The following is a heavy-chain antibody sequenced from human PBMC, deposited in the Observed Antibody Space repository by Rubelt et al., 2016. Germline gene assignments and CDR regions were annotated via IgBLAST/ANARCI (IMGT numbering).Heavy chain of an antibody. J-gene: IGHJ4*02. V-gene: IGHV3-23*04. D-gene: IGHD4-17*01. CDR2: ISGSGDST. CDR3: AKDSNGGYYGDYVGPYFDY. Sequence: EVQLVESGGGLVKPGESLRLSCAASGFTFSSYAMSWVRQAPGKGLEWVSAISGSGDSTYYADSVKGRFNISRDNSKNTLYLQLYSLRAEDTAVYYCAKDSNGGYYGDYVGPYFDYWGQGTLVTVSS. CDR1: GFTFSSYA.